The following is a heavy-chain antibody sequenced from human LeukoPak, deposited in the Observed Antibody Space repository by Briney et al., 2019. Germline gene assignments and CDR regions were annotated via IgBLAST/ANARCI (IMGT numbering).Heavy chain of an antibody. CDR2: ISSTSYYI. D-gene: IGHD2/OR15-2a*01. J-gene: IGHJ4*02. CDR3: AIDSDSTEDY. V-gene: IGHV3-21*01. Sequence: PEGSLRLSCAASGFTFSRYTMNWVRQAPGKGLEWVSSISSTSYYIYYADSVKGRFTISRDNAKKSLYLQMSSLRAEDTAVYYCAIDSDSTEDYWGRGTLVTVSS. CDR1: GFTFSRYT.